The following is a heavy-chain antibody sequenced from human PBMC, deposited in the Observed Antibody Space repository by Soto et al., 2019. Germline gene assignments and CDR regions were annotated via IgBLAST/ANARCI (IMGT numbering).Heavy chain of an antibody. Sequence: SVKVSCKASGGTFSSYIISWVRQAPGQGLEWMGRIVPILDITDYAQKFQGRVTITADTSTSTAYMELSSLRSEDTAVYFCARSLVVVAATLDYWGQGTLVTVSS. J-gene: IGHJ4*02. D-gene: IGHD2-15*01. V-gene: IGHV1-69*02. CDR1: GGTFSSYI. CDR2: IVPILDIT. CDR3: ARSLVVVAATLDY.